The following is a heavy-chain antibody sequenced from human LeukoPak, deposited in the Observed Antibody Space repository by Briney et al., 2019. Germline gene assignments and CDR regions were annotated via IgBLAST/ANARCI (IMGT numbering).Heavy chain of an antibody. CDR1: GGSISSYY. CDR3: ARDGPYSSSWYDYYYYMDV. J-gene: IGHJ6*03. CDR2: IYTSGST. D-gene: IGHD6-13*01. Sequence: PSETLSLTCTVSGGSISSYYWSWIRQPPGKGLEWIGRIYTSGSTNYNPSLKSRVTMSVDTSKNQFSLKLSSVTAADTAVYYCARDGPYSSSWYDYYYYMDVWGKGTTVTVSS. V-gene: IGHV4-4*07.